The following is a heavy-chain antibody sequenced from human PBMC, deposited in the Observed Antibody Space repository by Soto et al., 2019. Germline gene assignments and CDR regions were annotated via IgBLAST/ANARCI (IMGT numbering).Heavy chain of an antibody. CDR2: IDPSDSYT. CDR3: ASLDCSGGSCYSYLMDV. D-gene: IGHD2-15*01. J-gene: IGHJ6*02. Sequence: HGESLKISCKGSGYSFTSYWISWVRQMPGKGLEWMGRIDPSDSYTNYSPSFQGHVTISADKSISTAYLQWRSLKASDTAMYYCASLDCSGGSCYSYLMDVWGQGTTVTVSS. CDR1: GYSFTSYW. V-gene: IGHV5-10-1*01.